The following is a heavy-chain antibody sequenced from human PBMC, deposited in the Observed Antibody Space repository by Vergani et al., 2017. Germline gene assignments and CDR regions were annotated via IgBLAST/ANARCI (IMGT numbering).Heavy chain of an antibody. CDR3: TKGSRGYTGYFVDY. V-gene: IGHV3-23*01. CDR2: VSGSSATP. Sequence: EVQLLESGGGLVQPGGSLRLSCEASGFSFPGYAMSWVRQAPGKGLEWVSSVSGSSATPYYADSVKGRFIISRDNSKNTLHLQMNSLRADDPAVYYCTKGSRGYTGYFVDYWGQGTLATVSS. J-gene: IGHJ4*02. D-gene: IGHD5-12*01. CDR1: GFSFPGYA.